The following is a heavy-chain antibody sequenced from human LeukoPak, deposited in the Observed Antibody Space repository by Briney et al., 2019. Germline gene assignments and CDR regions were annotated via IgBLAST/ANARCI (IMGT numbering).Heavy chain of an antibody. V-gene: IGHV4-31*03. CDR1: GGAISGGGYY. Sequence: SETLSLTCTVSGGAISGGGYYWSWIRQHPGKGLEWIGYIYYSGNTYYNPSLKGRLTISVDTSKTQFSLELSSVTAADTAVYYCARSRGYTYAFDYWGQGTLVTVSS. CDR3: ARSRGYTYAFDY. CDR2: IYYSGNT. J-gene: IGHJ4*02. D-gene: IGHD5-18*01.